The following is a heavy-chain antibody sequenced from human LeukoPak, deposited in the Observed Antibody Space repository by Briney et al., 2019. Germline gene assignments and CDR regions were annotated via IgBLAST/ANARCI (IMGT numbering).Heavy chain of an antibody. J-gene: IGHJ6*03. D-gene: IGHD3-16*02. Sequence: PSETLSLTCVVSGGSISTSNWWSWVRQTPGKGLEWIGEIYESGSANYNPSLKSRVTISVDTSKNQFSLKLSSVTAADTAVYYSVRRNYYYYYMDVWGKGPRSPSP. V-gene: IGHV4/OR15-8*01. CDR1: GGSISTSNW. CDR3: VRRNYYYYYMDV. CDR2: IYESGSA.